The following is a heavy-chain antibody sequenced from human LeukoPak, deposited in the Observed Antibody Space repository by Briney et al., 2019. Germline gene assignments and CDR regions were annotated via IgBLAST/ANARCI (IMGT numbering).Heavy chain of an antibody. V-gene: IGHV3-9*01. CDR1: GFTFDDYA. J-gene: IGHJ4*02. CDR3: AKGYSSGYYYISPLDY. CDR2: ISWNSGSI. D-gene: IGHD3-22*01. Sequence: GRSLRLSCAASGFTFDDYAMHWVRQAPGKGLEWVSGISWNSGSIGYADSVKGRFTISRDNAKNSLYLQMNSLRAEDTALYYCAKGYSSGYYYISPLDYWGQGTLVTVSS.